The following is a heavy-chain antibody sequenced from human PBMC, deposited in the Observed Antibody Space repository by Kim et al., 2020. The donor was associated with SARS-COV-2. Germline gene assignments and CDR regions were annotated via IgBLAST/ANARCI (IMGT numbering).Heavy chain of an antibody. CDR2: ISYDGSNK. CDR3: AKGAGITGTTFHDY. V-gene: IGHV3-30*18. CDR1: GFTFSSYG. J-gene: IGHJ4*02. D-gene: IGHD1-7*01. Sequence: GGSLRLSCAASGFTFSSYGMHWVRQAPGKGLEWVAVISYDGSNKYYADSVKGRFTISRDNSKNTLYLQMNSLRAEDTAVYYCAKGAGITGTTFHDYWGQGTLVTVSS.